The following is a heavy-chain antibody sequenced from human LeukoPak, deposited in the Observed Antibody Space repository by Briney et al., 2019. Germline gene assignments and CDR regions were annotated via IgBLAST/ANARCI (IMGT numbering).Heavy chain of an antibody. CDR1: GGSITDYY. J-gene: IGHJ6*04. CDR3: VRVSRIDYGANPEGDV. Sequence: SETLSLTCTISGGSITDYYWNWIRQSAGKGLEWIGRKSVSGHTNYRSSLESRVTMSVDTSKNQFSLRLTSVTAADTAVYYCVRVSRIDYGANPEGDVWGKGITVIVSS. V-gene: IGHV4-4*07. D-gene: IGHD4/OR15-4a*01. CDR2: KSVSGHT.